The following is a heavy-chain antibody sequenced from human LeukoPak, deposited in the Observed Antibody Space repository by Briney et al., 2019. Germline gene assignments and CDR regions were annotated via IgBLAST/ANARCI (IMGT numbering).Heavy chain of an antibody. D-gene: IGHD2-2*02. V-gene: IGHV3-15*01. J-gene: IGHJ4*02. CDR3: TSNLYCSTSSCYTLDN. Sequence: PGGSLRLSCATSGFTFSNGWMSWVRQAPGKRLEWGGRIKSKSERGTTDYAAPVKGRFTISRDGSTNTVYLHMNSLKTEDTAVYFCTSNLYCSTSSCYTLDNWGQGTLVAVSP. CDR1: GFTFSNGW. CDR2: IKSKSERGTT.